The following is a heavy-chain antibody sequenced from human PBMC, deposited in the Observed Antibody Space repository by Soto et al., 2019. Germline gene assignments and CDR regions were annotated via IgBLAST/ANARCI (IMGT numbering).Heavy chain of an antibody. D-gene: IGHD2-2*03. V-gene: IGHV3-23*01. J-gene: IGHJ4*02. CDR2: INGGGSRK. CDR1: GFTFSSYV. CDR3: AKLWIWLQPTDY. Sequence: EVQLLESGGGLVQPGGSLRLSCVASGFTFSSYVMTWVRQAPGKGLEWVSTINGGGSRKFYADSVKGRFTISRDNSKNTLFVEMNSLRAEVTAIYYCAKLWIWLQPTDYSGQGTLVTVSS.